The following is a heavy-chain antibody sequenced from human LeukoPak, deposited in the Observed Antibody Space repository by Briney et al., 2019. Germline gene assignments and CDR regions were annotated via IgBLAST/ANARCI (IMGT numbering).Heavy chain of an antibody. D-gene: IGHD3-10*01. CDR2: IWYDGSNK. J-gene: IGHJ5*02. Sequence: GGSLRLSCAASGFTFSNYGMHWVRQAPGKGLEWVALIWYDGSNKYYADSVKGRFTISRDNSKNTLYLQMNSLRAEDTAVYYCARGSGEKPLDPWGQGTLVTVSS. CDR3: ARGSGEKPLDP. CDR1: GFTFSNYG. V-gene: IGHV3-33*01.